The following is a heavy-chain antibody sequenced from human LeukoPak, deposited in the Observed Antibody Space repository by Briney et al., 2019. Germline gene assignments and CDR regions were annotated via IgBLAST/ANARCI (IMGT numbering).Heavy chain of an antibody. CDR2: ISGSGSST. J-gene: IGHJ4*02. V-gene: IGHV3-23*01. D-gene: IGHD7-27*01. CDR3: AKTTDNWGTDLPDY. Sequence: PGGSLRLSCAASGFTFSSYVMSWVRQAPGKGLEWVSIISGSGSSTYYADSVKGRFTISRDNSKNTLYVQMNSLRAEDTAVYYCAKTTDNWGTDLPDYWGQGTLVTVSS. CDR1: GFTFSSYV.